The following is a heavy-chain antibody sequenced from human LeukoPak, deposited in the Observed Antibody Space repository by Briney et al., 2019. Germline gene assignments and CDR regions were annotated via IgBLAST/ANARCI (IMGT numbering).Heavy chain of an antibody. V-gene: IGHV3-7*01. J-gene: IGHJ4*02. CDR1: GFTLSGYF. CDR3: ARDRGWRSSGYYLYYFDF. Sequence: PGGSLRLSCAASGFTLSGYFMSWVRQAPGEGLEWVASIKGDGSEKYYVDSVKGRFIISRDDAKNSLYLQMDSLRAEDTAVYYCARDRGWRSSGYYLYYFDFWGQGTLVTVSS. D-gene: IGHD3-22*01. CDR2: IKGDGSEK.